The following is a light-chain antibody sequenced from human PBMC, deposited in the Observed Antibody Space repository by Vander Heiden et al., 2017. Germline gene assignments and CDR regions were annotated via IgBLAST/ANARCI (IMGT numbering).Light chain of an antibody. CDR3: QQSYSTPRT. Sequence: DIQMTQSPSSLSASVGDRVTITCRASQSIRSYLNWYQQKPGKAPKLLMFAVSSLQSGVPSRFRGSGLGTDFTLTISSLQLEDFATYYCQQSYSTPRTFGQGTKVEIK. CDR2: AVS. V-gene: IGKV1-39*01. CDR1: QSIRSY. J-gene: IGKJ1*01.